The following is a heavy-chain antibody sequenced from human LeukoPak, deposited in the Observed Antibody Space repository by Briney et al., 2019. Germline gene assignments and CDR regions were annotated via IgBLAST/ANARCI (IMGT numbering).Heavy chain of an antibody. Sequence: GGSLRLSCAASGFTVSSNYMSWVRQAPGKGLEWVSVIYSGGSTYYADSVKGRFTISRDNSKNTLCLQMNSLRAEDTAVYYCARDHRVCGGDCYRVEHYYYYGMDVWGQGTTVTVSS. CDR3: ARDHRVCGGDCYRVEHYYYYGMDV. D-gene: IGHD2-21*02. CDR2: IYSGGST. V-gene: IGHV3-66*01. CDR1: GFTVSSNY. J-gene: IGHJ6*02.